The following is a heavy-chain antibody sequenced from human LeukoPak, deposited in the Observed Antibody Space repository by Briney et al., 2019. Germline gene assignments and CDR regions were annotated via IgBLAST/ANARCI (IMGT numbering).Heavy chain of an antibody. D-gene: IGHD6-19*01. CDR2: IYYSGST. CDR3: AREIAVAWRDFDY. CDR1: GGSISSSSYY. V-gene: IGHV4-39*01. J-gene: IGHJ4*02. Sequence: SETLSLTCTVSGGSISSSSYYWGWIRQPPGKGLEWIGSIYYSGSTYYNPSLKSRVTIYVDTSKNQFSLKLSSVTAADTAVYYCAREIAVAWRDFDYWGQGTLVTVSS.